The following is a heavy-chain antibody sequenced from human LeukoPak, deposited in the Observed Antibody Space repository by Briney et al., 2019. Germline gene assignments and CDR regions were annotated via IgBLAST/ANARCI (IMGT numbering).Heavy chain of an antibody. CDR3: ARVNGGNWFDAFDI. Sequence: PSRTLSLTCTVSGGSISSGSYYWSWIRQPAGKGLEWIGRIYTSGSTNYNPSLKSRVTISVDTSKNQFSLKLSSVTAADTAVYYCARVNGGNWFDAFDIWGQGTMVTVSS. D-gene: IGHD4-23*01. CDR1: GGSISSGSYY. CDR2: IYTSGST. J-gene: IGHJ3*02. V-gene: IGHV4-61*02.